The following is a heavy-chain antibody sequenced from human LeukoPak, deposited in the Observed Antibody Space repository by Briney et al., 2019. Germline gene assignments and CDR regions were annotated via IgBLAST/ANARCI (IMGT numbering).Heavy chain of an antibody. Sequence: GRSLRLSCAASGFTFDDYAMHWVRQAPGKGLEWVSGISWNSGSIGYADSVKGRFTISRDNAKNSLYLQMNSLRAEDTALYYCAKDITHSYYDILTGYCTFDYWGQRTLVTVSS. V-gene: IGHV3-9*01. CDR1: GFTFDDYA. CDR2: ISWNSGSI. J-gene: IGHJ4*02. CDR3: AKDITHSYYDILTGYCTFDY. D-gene: IGHD3-9*01.